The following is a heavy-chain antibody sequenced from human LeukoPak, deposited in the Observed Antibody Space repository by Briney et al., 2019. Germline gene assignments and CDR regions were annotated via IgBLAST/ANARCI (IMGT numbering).Heavy chain of an antibody. D-gene: IGHD6-19*01. CDR3: AKVQRSSSGRHFDY. J-gene: IGHJ4*02. CDR1: GFTFSNYA. CDR2: ITDSGTST. Sequence: GGSLRLSCAASGFTFSNYAMTWVRQAPGKGLEWVSTITDSGTSTYYADSVKGRFTISRDNSTNTLYLQMNSLRAEDTAVYYCAKVQRSSSGRHFDYWGQGTLVTVSS. V-gene: IGHV3-23*01.